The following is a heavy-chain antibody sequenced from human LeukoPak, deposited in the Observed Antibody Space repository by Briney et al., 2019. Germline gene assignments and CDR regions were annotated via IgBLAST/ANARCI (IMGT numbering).Heavy chain of an antibody. CDR1: GGSISSYY. J-gene: IGHJ6*03. CDR3: ATEPTRTPYYYMDV. Sequence: SETLSLTCTIYGGSISSYYWNWIRKPAGKGLEWIGRISSSGSANYNPSLKSRVTLSVDTSKKQLSLALNSVTAADTAVFYCATEPTRTPYYYMDVWGTGTTVIVSS. D-gene: IGHD1-1*01. CDR2: ISSSGSA. V-gene: IGHV4-4*07.